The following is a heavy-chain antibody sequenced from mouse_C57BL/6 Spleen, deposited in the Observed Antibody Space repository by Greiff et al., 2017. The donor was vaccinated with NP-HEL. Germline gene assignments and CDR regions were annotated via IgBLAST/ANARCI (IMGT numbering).Heavy chain of an antibody. Sequence: EVKLMESGPGLVKPSQSLSLTCSVTGYSITSGYYWNWIRQFPGNKLEWMGYISYDGSNNYNPSLKNRTSITRDTSKNQFFLKLNSVTTEDTATYYCASIYYGNLDLDYFDYWGQGTTLTVSS. CDR2: ISYDGSN. D-gene: IGHD2-1*01. CDR3: ASIYYGNLDLDYFDY. J-gene: IGHJ2*01. V-gene: IGHV3-6*01. CDR1: GYSITSGYY.